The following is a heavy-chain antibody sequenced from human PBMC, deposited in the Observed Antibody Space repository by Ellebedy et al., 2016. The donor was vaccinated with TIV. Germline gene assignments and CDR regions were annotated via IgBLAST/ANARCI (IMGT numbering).Heavy chain of an antibody. V-gene: IGHV1-69*13. CDR3: ARGVSYGLEY. J-gene: IGHJ4*02. Sequence: ASVKVSCKASGGTFSTFSSYAIIWVRQAPGQGLEWMGGIIPIFGTANYAQKFQGRVTITADESTSTAYMELSSLRSEDTAVYYCARGVSYGLEYWGQGTLVTVSS. CDR2: IIPIFGTA. CDR1: GGTFSTFSSYA. D-gene: IGHD5-18*01.